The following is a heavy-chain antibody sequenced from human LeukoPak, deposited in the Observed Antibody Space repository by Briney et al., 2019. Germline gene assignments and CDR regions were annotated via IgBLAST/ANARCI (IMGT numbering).Heavy chain of an antibody. Sequence: GASVKVSCKASGYTFTNYGTSWVRQAPGQGLEWMGWISAYNGNTQYAQKLQGRVTMTTDTSTSTAYVELRSLRSDDTAVYYCARVWQQLVNFDSWGQGTLVTVSS. CDR2: ISAYNGNT. D-gene: IGHD6-13*01. V-gene: IGHV1-18*04. J-gene: IGHJ4*02. CDR1: GYTFTNYG. CDR3: ARVWQQLVNFDS.